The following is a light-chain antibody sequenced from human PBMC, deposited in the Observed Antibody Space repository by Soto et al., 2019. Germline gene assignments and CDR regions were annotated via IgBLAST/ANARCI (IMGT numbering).Light chain of an antibody. CDR2: KAS. Sequence: DIQMTQSPSTLSASVGDRVTITCRASQSIGTWLAWYQQKPGKAPKLLIYKASSLESGVPSRFSGSGSGTEFTLTISSLQPDVFATYYCQQYDTYSPFGGGTKVEI. CDR1: QSIGTW. V-gene: IGKV1-5*03. J-gene: IGKJ4*02. CDR3: QQYDTYSP.